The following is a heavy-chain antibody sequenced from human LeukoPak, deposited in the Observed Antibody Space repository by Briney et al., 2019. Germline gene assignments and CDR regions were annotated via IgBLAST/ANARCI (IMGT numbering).Heavy chain of an antibody. Sequence: ASVKVSCKVSGYTLTELSMHWVRQAPGKGLEWMGGFDPEDGETIYAQKFQGRVTMTRDTSTSTVYMELSSLRSEDTAVYYCARGTNDFGLWGQGTMVTVSS. CDR3: ARGTNDFGL. CDR2: FDPEDGET. V-gene: IGHV1-24*01. CDR1: GYTLTELS. J-gene: IGHJ3*01. D-gene: IGHD3/OR15-3a*01.